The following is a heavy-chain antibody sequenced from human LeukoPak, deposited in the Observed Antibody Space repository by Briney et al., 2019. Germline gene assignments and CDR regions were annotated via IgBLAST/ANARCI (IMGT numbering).Heavy chain of an antibody. CDR3: ARIYPPIVVVTATVDY. V-gene: IGHV3-7*04. Sequence: GGSLRLSCAAFGFTFSSYRMSWVRQAPGKGLEWVANIKEDGNEKYYVDSVKGRFTISRDNAKKSLLLQMNSLRAEDTAVYYCARIYPPIVVVTATVDYWGQGTLVTVSS. D-gene: IGHD2-21*02. CDR2: IKEDGNEK. J-gene: IGHJ4*02. CDR1: GFTFSSYR.